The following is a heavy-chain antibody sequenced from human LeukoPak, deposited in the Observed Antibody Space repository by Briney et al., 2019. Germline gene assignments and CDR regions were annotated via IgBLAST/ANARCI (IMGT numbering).Heavy chain of an antibody. Sequence: SETLSLTCTVSGGSISSYYWSWIRQPPGKGLEWIGYIYYSGSTNYNPSLKSRVTIPVDTSKNQFSLKLSSVTAADTAVYYCARTPTEATFDYWGQGTLVTVSS. V-gene: IGHV4-59*08. J-gene: IGHJ4*02. CDR3: ARTPTEATFDY. D-gene: IGHD1-26*01. CDR2: IYYSGST. CDR1: GGSISSYY.